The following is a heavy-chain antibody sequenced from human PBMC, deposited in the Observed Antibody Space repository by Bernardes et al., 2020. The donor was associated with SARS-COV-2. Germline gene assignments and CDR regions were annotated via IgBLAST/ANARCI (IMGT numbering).Heavy chain of an antibody. CDR2: IDSVGDT. J-gene: IGHJ4*02. Sequence: VSLRLSCAASGFTFSSYDMHWVRRGPGKGLEWVSVIDSVGDTFYAGSVKGRFTISRENAENSFYLQMNSLRAGDTGVYYCASGIASGWISFWGQGIPVTVSS. V-gene: IGHV3-13*04. D-gene: IGHD6-19*01. CDR1: GFTFSSYD. CDR3: ASGIASGWISF.